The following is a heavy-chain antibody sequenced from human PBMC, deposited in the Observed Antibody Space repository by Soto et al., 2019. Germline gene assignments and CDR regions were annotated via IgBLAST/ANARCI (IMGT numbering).Heavy chain of an antibody. J-gene: IGHJ6*02. CDR2: IYYSGST. CDR3: ARETYYDFWSGHPNYYYYGMDV. D-gene: IGHD3-3*01. V-gene: IGHV4-61*01. Sequence: SETLSLTCTVSGGSVSSGSYYWSWIRQPPGKGLEWIGYIYYSGSTNYNPSLKSRVTISVDTSKNQFSLKLSSVTAADTAVYYCARETYYDFWSGHPNYYYYGMDVWGQGTTVTAP. CDR1: GGSVSSGSYY.